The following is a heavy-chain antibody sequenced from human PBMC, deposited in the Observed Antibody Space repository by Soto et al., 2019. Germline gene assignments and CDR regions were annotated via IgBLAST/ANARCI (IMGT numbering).Heavy chain of an antibody. J-gene: IGHJ6*02. D-gene: IGHD6-13*01. CDR3: ARSVLGIAAAGVGYYPYGTDV. CDR1: GGTFSSYA. Sequence: SVKVSCKASGGTFSSYAINWVRQAPGQELEWMGGIIPIFGAANYAQKFQGRVTITADKSTSTDYMELSSLRSEDTAVYYCARSVLGIAAAGVGYYPYGTDVWGQGPTVTVSS. CDR2: IIPIFGAA. V-gene: IGHV1-69*06.